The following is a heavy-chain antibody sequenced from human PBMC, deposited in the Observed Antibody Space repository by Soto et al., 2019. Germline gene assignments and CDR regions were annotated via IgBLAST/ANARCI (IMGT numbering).Heavy chain of an antibody. CDR1: GYTFSEYG. CDR3: ARDRAVDGRRPGLEY. CDR2: ISGYNGDT. Sequence: QVQLVQSGAEAKKPGASVKVSCKASGYTFSEYGISWVRQAPGQGLEWIGCISGYNGDTNYAQNLQGRVTMTTDTSTSIAYMALRSLRSDDTAGYYSARDRAVDGRRPGLEYWGQGTVVTVSS. V-gene: IGHV1-18*01. D-gene: IGHD6-19*01. J-gene: IGHJ4*02.